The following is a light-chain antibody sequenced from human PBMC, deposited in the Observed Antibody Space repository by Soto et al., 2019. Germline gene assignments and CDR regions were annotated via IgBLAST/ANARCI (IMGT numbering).Light chain of an antibody. CDR2: EVS. V-gene: IGLV2-14*01. J-gene: IGLJ1*01. CDR1: SSDVGNYNY. CDR3: SSYTSSSNYV. Sequence: QSVLTQPASVSGSPGQSITISCTGTSSDVGNYNYVSWYQQHPAKAPKLMIFEVSYRPSGISSRFSGSKSGNTASLTISGLQAEDEADYYCSSYTSSSNYVFGTGTKVTVL.